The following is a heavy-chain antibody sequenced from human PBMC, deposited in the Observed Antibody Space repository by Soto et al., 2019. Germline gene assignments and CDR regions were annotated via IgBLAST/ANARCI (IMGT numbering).Heavy chain of an antibody. CDR2: INPNSGGT. V-gene: IGHV1-2*02. Sequence: SVKVSCKASGYTFTGCYMHWVRQAPGQGLEWMGSINPNSGGTNYAQKFQGRVTMTRDTPISTAYMELSRLRSDDTAVYYCARVIGAAQGDFDYWGQRTLVTVSS. D-gene: IGHD2-15*01. J-gene: IGHJ4*02. CDR3: ARVIGAAQGDFDY. CDR1: GYTFTGCY.